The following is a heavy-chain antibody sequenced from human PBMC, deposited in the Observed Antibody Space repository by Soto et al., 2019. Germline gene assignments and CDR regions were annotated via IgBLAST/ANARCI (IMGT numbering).Heavy chain of an antibody. CDR1: GYNFDSYS. J-gene: IGHJ4*02. D-gene: IGHD4-17*01. CDR3: ARSSVTIDGLDF. Sequence: QVRLEQSGTAVKEPGASVKISCKTSGYNFDSYSIHWLRQDPGQRPEYMGRINGGIGNTKYSQNFQDRLTITRDTSASAMYMERSSLRADDIGVYYCARSSVTIDGLDFWGQGTLVIVSS. V-gene: IGHV1-3*01. CDR2: INGGIGNT.